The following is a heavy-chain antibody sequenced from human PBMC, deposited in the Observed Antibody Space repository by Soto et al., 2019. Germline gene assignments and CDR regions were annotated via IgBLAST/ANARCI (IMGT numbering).Heavy chain of an antibody. CDR2: INTSGGSP. J-gene: IGHJ6*02. CDR3: ARGGRHSDYYYYCGMDV. D-gene: IGHD6-25*01. V-gene: IGHV1-46*01. CDR1: GYTFTIYY. Sequence: QVQLVQSGAEVKKPGASVKVSCKAFGYTFTIYYIHWVRQAPGQGREWMGVINTSGGSPTYAQKFQDRVTMTRDTSKSTVYMELSSLRSEDTAVYYCARGGRHSDYYYYCGMDVWGQGTTVTVSS.